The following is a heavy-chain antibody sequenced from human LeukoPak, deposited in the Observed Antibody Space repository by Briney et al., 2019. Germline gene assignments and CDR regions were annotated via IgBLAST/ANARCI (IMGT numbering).Heavy chain of an antibody. CDR1: GGSISSSSYY. CDR2: LYYTGNT. CDR3: ARGSGLGLDV. J-gene: IGHJ6*02. V-gene: IGHV4-39*01. D-gene: IGHD6-25*01. Sequence: SETLSLTCTVSGGSISSSSYYWGWIRQPPGKGLEWIGNLYYTGNTHYKSSLKSRLTISVDTSRNQFSLKLSSMTAADTAVYYCARGSGLGLDVWGQGTKVTVSS.